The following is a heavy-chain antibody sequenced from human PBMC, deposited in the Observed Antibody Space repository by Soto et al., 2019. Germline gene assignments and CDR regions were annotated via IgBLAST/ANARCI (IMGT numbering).Heavy chain of an antibody. CDR3: ASHCSGYYPFDY. V-gene: IGHV1-2*02. CDR2: INPNSGGT. Sequence: ASVKVSCKASGYTFSGYYMPWVRQAPGQGLEWMGWINPNSGGTNYAQKFQGRVTMTRDTSISTAYVELSRLRSDDTAVYYCASHCSGYYPFDYWGKGTLVTVSS. CDR1: GYTFSGYY. D-gene: IGHD3-22*01. J-gene: IGHJ4*02.